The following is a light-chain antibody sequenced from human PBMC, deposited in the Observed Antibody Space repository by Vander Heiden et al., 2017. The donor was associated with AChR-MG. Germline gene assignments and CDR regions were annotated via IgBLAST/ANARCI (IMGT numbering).Light chain of an antibody. CDR3: MQTLQAPLT. J-gene: IGKJ2*01. V-gene: IGKV2-28*01. CDR2: LGS. Sequence: DFVMTQSPLSLPVTTGEPATISCRCSQSLLYSNGYNYVDWDLQKPGQSPQILIYLGSNRAPGVPDRVSGSGSGTDFTLKISRVEAEDVGVYYCMQTLQAPLTFGQGTKLEI. CDR1: QSLLYSNGYNY.